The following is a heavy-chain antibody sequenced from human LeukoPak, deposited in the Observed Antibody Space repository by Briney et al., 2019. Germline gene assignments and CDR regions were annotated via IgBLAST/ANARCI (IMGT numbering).Heavy chain of an antibody. D-gene: IGHD3-10*01. Sequence: SETLSLTCTVSGDSIRHRYWSWIRQPAGKGLEYIGRIYSNGITNYNPSLESRVTMSVDTSMNQFSLRLTSVTAADTAVYYCARDAVYYGSDDAFDIWSQGTMVAVYS. CDR3: ARDAVYYGSDDAFDI. V-gene: IGHV4-4*07. CDR2: IYSNGIT. J-gene: IGHJ3*02. CDR1: GDSIRHRY.